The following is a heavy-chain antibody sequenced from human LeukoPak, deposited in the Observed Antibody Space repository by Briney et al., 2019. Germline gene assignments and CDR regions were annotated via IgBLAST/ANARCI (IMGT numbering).Heavy chain of an antibody. CDR2: ICGRGGST. CDR3: AKPRTTVTTKYYFDY. J-gene: IGHJ4*02. V-gene: IGHV3-23*01. D-gene: IGHD4-17*01. Sequence: PGGSLRLSCAASGFTFSSYAMSWGRQAPGKGLEWVLAICGRGGSTYHPDSVTGRFAISRDNSKNTLYLQMNSLRAEDTAVYYCAKPRTTVTTKYYFDYWGQGTLVTVSS. CDR1: GFTFSSYA.